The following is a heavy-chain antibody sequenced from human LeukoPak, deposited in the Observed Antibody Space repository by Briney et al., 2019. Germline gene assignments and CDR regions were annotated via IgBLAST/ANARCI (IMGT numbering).Heavy chain of an antibody. CDR2: IWYDGSNK. CDR1: GFTFSSYG. D-gene: IGHD5-24*01. J-gene: IGHJ4*02. CDR3: ARDFPKKRYFDY. V-gene: IGHV3-33*01. Sequence: GGSLRLSCAASGFTFSSYGMHWVRQAPGKGLEWVAVIWYDGSNKYYADSVKGRFTISRDNSKNTLYLQMNSLRAEDTAAYYCARDFPKKRYFDYWGQGTLVTVSS.